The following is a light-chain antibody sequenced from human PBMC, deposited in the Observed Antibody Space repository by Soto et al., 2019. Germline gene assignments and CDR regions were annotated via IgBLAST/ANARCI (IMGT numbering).Light chain of an antibody. CDR2: DAS. V-gene: IGKV1-5*01. CDR3: QQYENYWT. Sequence: DIQMTQSPSTLSATAGDRVTITFRSSQSISSWLAWYQHKPGKALKLLIYDASNLDSGVPSRFSGSGSGTEFSLTISNLQPDDCATYYCQQYENYWTFGQGTKVDIK. CDR1: QSISSW. J-gene: IGKJ1*01.